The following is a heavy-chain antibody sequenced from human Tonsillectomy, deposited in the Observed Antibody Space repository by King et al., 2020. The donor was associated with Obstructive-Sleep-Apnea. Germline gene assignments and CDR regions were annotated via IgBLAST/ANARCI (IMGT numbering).Heavy chain of an antibody. D-gene: IGHD5-12*01. CDR2: MYYSGNT. V-gene: IGHV4-59*08. CDR1: GDSISNYY. Sequence: QLQESGPGLVKPSETLSLTCTVSGDSISNYYWSWIRQPPGKGLEWIGYMYYSGNTNYNPSLKSRVTISVDTSKIQFSLRLSSVTAADTAVYYCARHRGVEDYGGYGDYFAYWGQGTLVTVSS. J-gene: IGHJ4*02. CDR3: ARHRGVEDYGGYGDYFAY.